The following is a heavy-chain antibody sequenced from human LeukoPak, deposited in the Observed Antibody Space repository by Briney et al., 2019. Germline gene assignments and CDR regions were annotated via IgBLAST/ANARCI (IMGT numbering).Heavy chain of an antibody. V-gene: IGHV4-38-2*02. D-gene: IGHD5/OR15-5a*01. CDR1: GQSISTDNH. J-gene: IGHJ4*02. CDR3: ARLSPVYDPYYFDF. CDR2: IHYAGST. Sequence: PSETLSLTCIVSGQSISTDNHWGWIRQSPGKGLEWIGTIHYAGSTYYNPSLKSRVTMSSVTSKDQFSLRLTYVTAADTAIYYCARLSPVYDPYYFDFWGQGTLVTVSS.